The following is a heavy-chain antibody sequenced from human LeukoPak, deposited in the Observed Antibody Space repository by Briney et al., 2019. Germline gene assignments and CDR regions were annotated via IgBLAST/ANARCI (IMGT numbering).Heavy chain of an antibody. CDR1: GFTFSSYA. D-gene: IGHD4-23*01. V-gene: IGHV3-23*01. CDR2: ISGSGGST. J-gene: IGHJ4*02. CDR3: AKDAGGNYYFDY. Sequence: PGGSLRLSCAASGFTFSSYAMSWVRQAPGKGLEWVSAISGSGGSTYYADSVKGRFTISRDNSKNTLDLQMNSLRVEDTAVYYCAKDAGGNYYFDYWGQGALVTVSS.